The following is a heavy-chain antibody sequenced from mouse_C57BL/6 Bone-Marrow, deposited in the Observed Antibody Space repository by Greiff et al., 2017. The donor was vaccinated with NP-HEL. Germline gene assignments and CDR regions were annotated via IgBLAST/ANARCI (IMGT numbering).Heavy chain of an antibody. CDR3: ARNGNFPDY. V-gene: IGHV1-54*01. J-gene: IGHJ2*01. CDR2: INPGSGGT. D-gene: IGHD2-1*01. CDR1: GYAFTNYL. Sequence: QVQLQQSGAELVRPGTSVTVSCKASGYAFTNYLIEWVKQRPGQGLEWIGVINPGSGGTNYNEKFKGKATLTADKSSSTAYMQLSSLTSEDSAVYFCARNGNFPDYWGQGTTLTVSS.